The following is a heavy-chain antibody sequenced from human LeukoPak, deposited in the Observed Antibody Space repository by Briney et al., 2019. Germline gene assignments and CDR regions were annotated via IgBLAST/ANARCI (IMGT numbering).Heavy chain of an antibody. Sequence: GGSLRLSCAASGFTVSSNYLSWVRQAPGRGLEWVSSIYSGGSTYYADSVTGRFTLSRDNSKNTLYLQMNSLRAEDTAVYYCARDGAVLTGYYDYWGQGTLVTVSS. D-gene: IGHD3-9*01. CDR2: IYSGGST. CDR1: GFTVSSNY. J-gene: IGHJ4*02. CDR3: ARDGAVLTGYYDY. V-gene: IGHV3-66*01.